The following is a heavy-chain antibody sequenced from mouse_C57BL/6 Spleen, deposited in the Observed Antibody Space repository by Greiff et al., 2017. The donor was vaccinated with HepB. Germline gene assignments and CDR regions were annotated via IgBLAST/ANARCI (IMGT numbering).Heavy chain of an antibody. CDR2: INPGSGGT. Sequence: QVQLQQSGAELVRPGTSVKVSCKASGYAFTNYLIEWVKQRPGQGLEWIGVINPGSGGTNYNEKFKGKATLTADKSSSTAYMQLSSLTSEDSAVYFCARSLIATVVATDYFDYWGQGTTLTVSS. V-gene: IGHV1-54*01. D-gene: IGHD1-1*01. CDR1: GYAFTNYL. CDR3: ARSLIATVVATDYFDY. J-gene: IGHJ2*01.